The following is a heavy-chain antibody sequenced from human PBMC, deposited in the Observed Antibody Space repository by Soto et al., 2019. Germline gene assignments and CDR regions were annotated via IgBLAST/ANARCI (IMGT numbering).Heavy chain of an antibody. CDR1: GGSIISSNW. Sequence: SETLSLTCAVSGGSIISSNWWSLVRRHPGKGLEWIGEIYHSGSTNYNPSLKSRVTISVDKSKNQFSLKLSSVTAADTAVYYCARSNTIAARPETINWFDPWGQGTLGTVPS. J-gene: IGHJ5*02. V-gene: IGHV4-4*02. D-gene: IGHD6-6*01. CDR2: IYHSGST. CDR3: ARSNTIAARPETINWFDP.